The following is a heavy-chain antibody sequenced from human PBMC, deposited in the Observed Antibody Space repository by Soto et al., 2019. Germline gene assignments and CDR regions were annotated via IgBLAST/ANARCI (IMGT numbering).Heavy chain of an antibody. CDR3: ARSGYNWNDPGGSDLDY. Sequence: GGSLRLSCAASGFTFSSYSMNWVRQAPGKGLEWVSSISSSSSYIYYADSGKGRFTISRANAKNLLYLQMNSLRAEDTAVYYCARSGYNWNDPGGSDLDYWGQGTLVTVSS. J-gene: IGHJ4*02. V-gene: IGHV3-21*01. D-gene: IGHD1-20*01. CDR1: GFTFSSYS. CDR2: ISSSSSYI.